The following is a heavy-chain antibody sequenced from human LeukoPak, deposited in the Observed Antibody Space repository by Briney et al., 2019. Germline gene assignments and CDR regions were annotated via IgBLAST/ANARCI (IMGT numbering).Heavy chain of an antibody. CDR3: ASGSRFDY. CDR2: IYSGGSI. D-gene: IGHD5/OR15-5a*01. Sequence: GGSLRLSCAASGFTVSDNYMSWVRQAPGKGLEWVSVIYSGGSIYYTDSVKGRFTISRHNSKDTLYLQMNSLRTEDTAVYYCASGSRFDYWGQGTLVTVSS. CDR1: GFTVSDNY. V-gene: IGHV3-53*04. J-gene: IGHJ4*02.